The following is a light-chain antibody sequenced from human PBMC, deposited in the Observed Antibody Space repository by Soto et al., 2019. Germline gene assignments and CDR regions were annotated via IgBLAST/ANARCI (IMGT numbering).Light chain of an antibody. J-gene: IGKJ2*01. CDR2: KVS. Sequence: DVVMTQSPLYLPVTLGQAASISCRSSQSLRHSDGHTYLQWLQQRPGQSPRRLIYKVSDRAAGVPDRFSGSGSGNDFTLIISRVEAEDVGFYYCMQHTHWPHTFAQGTKLEIK. CDR1: QSLRHSDGHTY. CDR3: MQHTHWPHT. V-gene: IGKV2-30*02.